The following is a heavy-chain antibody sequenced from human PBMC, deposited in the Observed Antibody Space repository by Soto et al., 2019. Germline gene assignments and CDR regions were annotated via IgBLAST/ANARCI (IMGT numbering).Heavy chain of an antibody. Sequence: LRLSCTASGFTFSRHAMHWVRQAPGKGLEWVAVILYDGSDKYYTDSVKGRITISRDNSKNTLYLQMNTLRLEDTGVYYCARAPGSVAVAGADYWGQGTLVTVS. J-gene: IGHJ4*02. CDR2: ILYDGSDK. CDR3: ARAPGSVAVAGADY. V-gene: IGHV3-30-3*01. CDR1: GFTFSRHA. D-gene: IGHD6-19*01.